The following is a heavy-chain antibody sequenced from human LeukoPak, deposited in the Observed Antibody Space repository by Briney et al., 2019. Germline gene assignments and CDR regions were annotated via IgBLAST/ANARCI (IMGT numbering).Heavy chain of an antibody. J-gene: IGHJ4*02. CDR1: GFTFDDYA. CDR3: AKDSTDSSGYYVGRGPATENYFDY. V-gene: IGHV3-9*01. D-gene: IGHD3-22*01. Sequence: GGSLRLSCAASGFTFDDYAMHWVRQAPGKGLEWVSGISWNSGSIGYADSVKGRFTISRDNAKNSLYLQMNSLRAEDTALYYCAKDSTDSSGYYVGRGPATENYFDYWGQGTLVTVSS. CDR2: ISWNSGSI.